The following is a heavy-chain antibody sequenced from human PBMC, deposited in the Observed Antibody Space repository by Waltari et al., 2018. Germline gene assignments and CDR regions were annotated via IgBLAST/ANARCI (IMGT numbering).Heavy chain of an antibody. V-gene: IGHV3-7*01. CDR2: IKQDGSEK. CDR1: GFTFSSDW. D-gene: IGHD2-15*01. CDR3: ARVRLGYCSGGSCSGWFDP. Sequence: EVQLVESGGGLVQPGGSLRLSCAASGFTFSSDWMSLVRQAPGTGREWVANIKQDGSEKYYVDSVKCRFTISRDNAKNSLYLQMNSLRAEDTAVYYCARVRLGYCSGGSCSGWFDPWGQGTLVTVSS. J-gene: IGHJ5*02.